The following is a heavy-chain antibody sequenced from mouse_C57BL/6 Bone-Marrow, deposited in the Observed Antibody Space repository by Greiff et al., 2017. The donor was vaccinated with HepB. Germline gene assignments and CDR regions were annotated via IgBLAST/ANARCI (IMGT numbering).Heavy chain of an antibody. J-gene: IGHJ3*01. CDR1: GYTFTGYW. D-gene: IGHD1-1*01. Sequence: VQLQQSGAELMKPGASVKLSCKATGYTFTGYWIEWVTQRPGPGLEWIGEILPGSGSTHYNEKFKGKATFTADPSSNTAYLLLSSLTTEASAIYYCARTTVVPFAYWGQGTLVTVSA. CDR3: ARTTVVPFAY. V-gene: IGHV1-9*01. CDR2: ILPGSGST.